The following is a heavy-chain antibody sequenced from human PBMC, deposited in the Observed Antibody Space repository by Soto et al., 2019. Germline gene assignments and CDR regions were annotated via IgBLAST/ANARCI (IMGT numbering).Heavy chain of an antibody. CDR2: IKSKTDGGTT. CDR3: TTGPPKYYDYVWGRFFDY. D-gene: IGHD3-16*01. CDR1: GFTFSNAW. V-gene: IGHV3-15*07. Sequence: GGSLRLSCAASGFTFSNAWMNWVRQAPGKGLGWVGRIKSKTDGGTTDYAAPVKGRFTISRDDSKNTLYLQMNSLKTEDTAVYYCTTGPPKYYDYVWGRFFDYWGQGTLVTVSS. J-gene: IGHJ4*02.